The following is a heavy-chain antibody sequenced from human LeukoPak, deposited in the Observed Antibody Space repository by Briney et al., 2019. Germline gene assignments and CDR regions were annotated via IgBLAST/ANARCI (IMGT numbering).Heavy chain of an antibody. CDR1: GFTLSSYS. CDR2: ISSSSSYI. Sequence: GGSLRLSCAASGFTLSSYSMNWVRQAPGKGLEWVSSISSSSSYIYYADSVKGRFTISRDNAKNSLYLQMNSLRAEDTAVYYCARAPSSRAYMDVWGKGTTVTVSS. J-gene: IGHJ6*03. D-gene: IGHD6-13*01. V-gene: IGHV3-21*01. CDR3: ARAPSSRAYMDV.